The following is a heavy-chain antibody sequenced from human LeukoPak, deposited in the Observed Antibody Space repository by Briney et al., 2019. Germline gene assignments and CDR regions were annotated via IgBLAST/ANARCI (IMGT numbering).Heavy chain of an antibody. CDR1: GYTFTSYG. Sequence: GASVKVSCKASGYTFTSYGISWVRQAPGQGLEWMGWISAYNGNTNYAQKLQGRVTMTTDTSTSTAYMELRSLRSDDTAVYYCARDPRLSSVTATGLYFDYWGQGTLVTVSS. CDR2: ISAYNGNT. J-gene: IGHJ4*02. CDR3: ARDPRLSSVTATGLYFDY. V-gene: IGHV1-18*01. D-gene: IGHD2-21*02.